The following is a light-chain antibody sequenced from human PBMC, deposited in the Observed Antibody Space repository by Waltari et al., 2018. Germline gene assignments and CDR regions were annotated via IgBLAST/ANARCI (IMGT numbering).Light chain of an antibody. CDR3: QQFNAYPLFT. CDR2: PAS. J-gene: IGKJ3*01. CDR1: QDISTY. V-gene: IGKV1-9*01. Sequence: DIQLTQSPSFLSASVGDRVAITCRASQDISTYLAWYQQKPGKAPRLLIYPASTLQNGVPLRFSGSGSGTEFTLTITNLPPVDFAAYDCQQFNAYPLFTFGPGTKLDIK.